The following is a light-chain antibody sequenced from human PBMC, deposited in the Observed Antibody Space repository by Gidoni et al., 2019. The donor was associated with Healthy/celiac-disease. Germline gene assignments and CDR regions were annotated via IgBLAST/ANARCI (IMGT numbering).Light chain of an antibody. Sequence: SSELTQDPAVSVALGQTVRITCQGDSLRSYYASWYQQKPGQAPVLVIYGKTNRPSGIPDRFSGSSSGNTASLTITGAQAEDEADYCCNSRDSSGNLLVFGGGTKLTVL. V-gene: IGLV3-19*01. CDR2: GKT. J-gene: IGLJ2*01. CDR3: NSRDSSGNLLV. CDR1: SLRSYY.